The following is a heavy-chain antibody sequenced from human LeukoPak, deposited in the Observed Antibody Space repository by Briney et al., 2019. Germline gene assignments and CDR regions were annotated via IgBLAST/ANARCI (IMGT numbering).Heavy chain of an antibody. CDR1: GFTFSSYA. CDR3: AREHYYYGSGSYASGSQQYDI. J-gene: IGHJ3*02. Sequence: GGSLRLSCAASGFTFSSYAMHWVRQAPGKGLEWVAVISYDGSNKYYADSVKGRFTISRDNSKNTLYLQMNSLRAEDTAVYYCAREHYYYGSGSYASGSQQYDIWGQGTMVTVSS. V-gene: IGHV3-30-3*01. D-gene: IGHD3-10*01. CDR2: ISYDGSNK.